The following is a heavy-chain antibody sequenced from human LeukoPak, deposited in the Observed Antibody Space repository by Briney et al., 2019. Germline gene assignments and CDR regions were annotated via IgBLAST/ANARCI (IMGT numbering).Heavy chain of an antibody. Sequence: PGESLKISCKGSGYSFTSYWIGWVRQMPGKGLEWMGIIYPGDSDTRYSPSLQGQVTISADKSISTAYLQWSSLKASDTAMYYCASNLVGATTAYYFDYWGQGTLVSVSS. D-gene: IGHD1-26*01. CDR3: ASNLVGATTAYYFDY. CDR1: GYSFTSYW. CDR2: IYPGDSDT. J-gene: IGHJ4*02. V-gene: IGHV5-51*01.